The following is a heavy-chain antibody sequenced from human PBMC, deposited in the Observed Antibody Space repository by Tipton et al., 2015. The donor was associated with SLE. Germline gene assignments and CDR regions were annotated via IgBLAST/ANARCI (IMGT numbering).Heavy chain of an antibody. CDR2: LTWDSTGM. V-gene: IGHV3-9*01. J-gene: IGHJ4*02. CDR3: ARGGFYPGSGNQYYFDY. CDR1: GGFIGTYY. Sequence: LSLTCSVSGGFIGTYYWSWIRQPPGKGLEWIAGLTWDSTGMGYMDSVKGRFTISRDNAKNSLYLQMNSLRTEDTALYYCARGGFYPGSGNQYYFDYWGQGTLVTVSS. D-gene: IGHD3-10*01.